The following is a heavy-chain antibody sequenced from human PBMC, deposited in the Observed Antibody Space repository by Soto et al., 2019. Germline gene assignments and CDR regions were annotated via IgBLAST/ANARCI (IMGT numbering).Heavy chain of an antibody. V-gene: IGHV1-69*13. J-gene: IGHJ6*02. CDR1: GGTFSSYA. CDR2: IIPIFGTA. CDR3: ARAYCSSTSCHARGAYYYYGMDV. D-gene: IGHD2-2*01. Sequence: ASVKVSCKASGGTFSSYAISWVRQAPGQGLEWMGGIIPIFGTANYAQKFQGRVTITADESTSTAYMELSSLRSEDTAVYYCARAYCSSTSCHARGAYYYYGMDVWGQGTTVTAP.